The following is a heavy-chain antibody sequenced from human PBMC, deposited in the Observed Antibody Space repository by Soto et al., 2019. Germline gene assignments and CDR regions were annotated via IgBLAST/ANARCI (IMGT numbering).Heavy chain of an antibody. J-gene: IGHJ5*02. Sequence: GASVKVSCKASGGTFSSYAISWVRQAPGQGLEWMGGIIPIFGTANYAQKFQGRVTITADESTSTAYMELSNLRSEDTAVYYCARGGYGGKTRFDPWGQGTLVTVSS. V-gene: IGHV1-69*13. D-gene: IGHD5-12*01. CDR3: ARGGYGGKTRFDP. CDR2: IIPIFGTA. CDR1: GGTFSSYA.